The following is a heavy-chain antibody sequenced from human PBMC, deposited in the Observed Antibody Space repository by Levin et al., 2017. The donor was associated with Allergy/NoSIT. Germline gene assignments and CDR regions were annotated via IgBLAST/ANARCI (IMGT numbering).Heavy chain of an antibody. CDR1: GFSLSNSW. D-gene: IGHD6-19*01. Sequence: GESLKISCAASGFSLSNSWMNWVRQAPGKRLEWIGRITSKPDGAATDYAAPLKGRFTISRDDSTNTLYLQMNSLKVEDTAIYYCTTQFQWWGQGTLVTVSS. J-gene: IGHJ4*02. V-gene: IGHV3-15*01. CDR3: TTQFQW. CDR2: ITSKPDGAAT.